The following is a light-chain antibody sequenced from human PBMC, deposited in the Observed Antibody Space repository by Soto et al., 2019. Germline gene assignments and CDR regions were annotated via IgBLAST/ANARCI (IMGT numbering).Light chain of an antibody. V-gene: IGLV2-23*01. Sequence: QSVLTQPASVSGSPGQSITISCTGTSNDVGKYNLVSWYQQHPDKSPRLLIYEDSQRPSGLSDRFSGSKSGNMASLTISGLQAEDEADYYCSSYAGSSTLVFGGGTKVTVL. CDR2: EDS. CDR3: SSYAGSSTLV. J-gene: IGLJ3*02. CDR1: SNDVGKYNL.